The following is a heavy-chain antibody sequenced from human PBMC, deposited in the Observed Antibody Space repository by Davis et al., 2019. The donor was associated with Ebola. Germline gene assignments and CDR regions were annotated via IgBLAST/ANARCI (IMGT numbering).Heavy chain of an antibody. V-gene: IGHV1-2*04. CDR1: GYTFTSYD. J-gene: IGHJ6*02. CDR2: INPNSGGT. Sequence: ASVKVSCKASGYTFTSYDINWVRQAPGQGLEWMGWINPNSGGTNYAQKFQGWVTMTRDTSISTAYMELSRLRSDDTAVYYCARGARGGMDVWGQGTTVTVSS. CDR3: ARGARGGMDV.